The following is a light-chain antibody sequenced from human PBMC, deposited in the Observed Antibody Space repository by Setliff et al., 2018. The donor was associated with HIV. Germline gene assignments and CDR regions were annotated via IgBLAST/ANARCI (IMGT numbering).Light chain of an antibody. CDR2: EVT. Sequence: QSALTQPPSASGSPGQSVTISCTGTSSDVGGYKYVSWYQQYPGKAPKLMIYEVTKRPSGVPDRFSGSKSGNTASLTVSGLQTEDEADYYCSSYAGSNNVVFGGGTQRTVL. CDR3: SSYAGSNNVV. CDR1: SSDVGGYKY. V-gene: IGLV2-8*01. J-gene: IGLJ2*01.